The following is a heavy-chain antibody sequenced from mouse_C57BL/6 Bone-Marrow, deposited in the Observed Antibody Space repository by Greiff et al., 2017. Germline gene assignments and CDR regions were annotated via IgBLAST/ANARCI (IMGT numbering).Heavy chain of an antibody. J-gene: IGHJ3*01. Sequence: VQLQQPGAELVMPGASVKLSCKASGYTFTSYWMHWVKQRPGQGLEWIGEIDPSASYTNYNQKFKGKSTLTVDKSSSTAYMQLSSLTSEDSAVYYCAREGGDSSLFAYWGQGTLVTVSA. V-gene: IGHV1-69*01. D-gene: IGHD6-1*01. CDR2: IDPSASYT. CDR1: GYTFTSYW. CDR3: AREGGDSSLFAY.